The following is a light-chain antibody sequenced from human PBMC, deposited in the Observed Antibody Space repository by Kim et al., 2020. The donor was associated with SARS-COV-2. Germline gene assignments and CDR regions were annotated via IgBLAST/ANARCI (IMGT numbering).Light chain of an antibody. CDR3: QVWDSSSDHPV. J-gene: IGLJ3*02. V-gene: IGLV3-21*04. CDR1: NIGSKS. Sequence: SYELTQPPSVSVAPGKTARITCGGNNIGSKSVHWYQQKPGQAPVLVIYYDSDRPSGIPERFSGSNSGNTATLTISRVEAGDEADYYCQVWDSSSDHPVFGGMTQLTVL. CDR2: YDS.